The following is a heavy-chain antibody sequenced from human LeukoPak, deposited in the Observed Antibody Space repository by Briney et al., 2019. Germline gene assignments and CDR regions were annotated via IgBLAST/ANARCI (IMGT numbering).Heavy chain of an antibody. CDR2: INHSGST. Sequence: PSETLSLTCAVYGGSFSGYYWSWIRQPPGKGLEWIGEINHSGSTNYNPSLKSRVTISVDTSKNQFSLKLSSVTAVDTAVYYCARRTPSGSYDYWGQGTLVTVSS. CDR3: ARRTPSGSYDY. J-gene: IGHJ4*02. D-gene: IGHD1-26*01. V-gene: IGHV4-34*01. CDR1: GGSFSGYY.